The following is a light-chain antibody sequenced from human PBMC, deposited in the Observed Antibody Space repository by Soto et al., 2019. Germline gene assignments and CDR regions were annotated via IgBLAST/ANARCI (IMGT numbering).Light chain of an antibody. V-gene: IGKV3D-20*01. CDR1: QSVRSSY. CDR3: QQYDNSAPLS. CDR2: DGS. Sequence: DIVLMHSAATLSMSTGNRATLSCGASQSVRSSYVAWYQQKAGLAPRLLIYDGSSRASGIPDRFSGSGSGTDFTLTIGRLEPEDFAVYYCQQYDNSAPLSFGGGTKVDIK. J-gene: IGKJ4*01.